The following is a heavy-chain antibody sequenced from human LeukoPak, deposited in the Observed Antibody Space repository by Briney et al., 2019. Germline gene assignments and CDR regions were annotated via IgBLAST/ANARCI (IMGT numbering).Heavy chain of an antibody. J-gene: IGHJ4*02. CDR1: GGTFSSYA. CDR3: DLLPLKGSGWTFDY. V-gene: IGHV1-69*04. CDR2: IIPILGIA. Sequence: SVKVPCKASGGTFSSYAISWVRQAPGQGLEWMGRIIPILGIANYAQKFQGRVTITADKSTSTAYMELSSLRSEDTAVYYCDLLPLKGSGWTFDYWGQGSLVTVSS. D-gene: IGHD6-19*01.